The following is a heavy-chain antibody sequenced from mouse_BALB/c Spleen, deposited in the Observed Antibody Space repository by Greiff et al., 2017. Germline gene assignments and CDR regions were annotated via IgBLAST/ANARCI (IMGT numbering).Heavy chain of an antibody. D-gene: IGHD1-1*01. V-gene: IGHV5-9-3*01. CDR1: GFTFSSYA. CDR2: ISSGGSYT. CDR3: ARHTTTVGGAMDY. Sequence: EVQVVESGGGLVKPGGSLKLSCAASGFTFSSYAMSWVRQTPEKRLEWVASISSGGSYTYYPDSVKGRFTISRDNAKNTLYLQMSSLKSEDTAMYYCARHTTTVGGAMDYWGQGTSVTVSS. J-gene: IGHJ4*01.